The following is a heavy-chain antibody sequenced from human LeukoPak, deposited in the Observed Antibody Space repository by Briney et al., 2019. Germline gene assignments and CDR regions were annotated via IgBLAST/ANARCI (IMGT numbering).Heavy chain of an antibody. CDR3: ARDDY. V-gene: IGHV3-48*03. J-gene: IGHJ4*02. Sequence: GRSLRLSCAASGFTFSSFEMNWVRHAPGKGLEWVSYISRSGSTIYYADSVKGRFTISRDNAKHALYLQMNSLRAEDTAVYYCARDDYWGQGTLVTVSS. CDR2: ISRSGSTI. CDR1: GFTFSSFE.